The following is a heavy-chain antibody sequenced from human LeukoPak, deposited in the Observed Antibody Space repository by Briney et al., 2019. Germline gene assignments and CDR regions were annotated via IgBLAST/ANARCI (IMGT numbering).Heavy chain of an antibody. V-gene: IGHV3-33*01. CDR1: GFSFSEYG. CDR2: SWYDGTKG. J-gene: IGHJ4*02. CDR3: AREEWGYNNGYSPFDH. D-gene: IGHD5-18*01. Sequence: GGSLRLSCEVSGFSFSEYGMHWVRQAPGKGLEWISVSWYDGTKGYYADSVKGRFTVSRDNVKNTLYLQMRSLRVEDTAMYYCAREEWGYNNGYSPFDHWGQGTLLTVTS.